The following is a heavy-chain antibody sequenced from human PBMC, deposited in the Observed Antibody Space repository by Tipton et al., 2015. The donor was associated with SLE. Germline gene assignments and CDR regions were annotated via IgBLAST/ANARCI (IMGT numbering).Heavy chain of an antibody. J-gene: IGHJ4*02. V-gene: IGHV1-18*01. CDR1: GYRFTTFG. D-gene: IGHD7-27*01. CDR2: ISTYRNHT. Sequence: QSGAEVKKPGASVRVSCRASGYRFTTFGISWVRHAPGQGLEWMGWISTYRNHTSYAQNFQGRLTMTTDTSTATAYMELRSLKSDDTALYYCARGTGDLRYWGQGTLVTVSS. CDR3: ARGTGDLRY.